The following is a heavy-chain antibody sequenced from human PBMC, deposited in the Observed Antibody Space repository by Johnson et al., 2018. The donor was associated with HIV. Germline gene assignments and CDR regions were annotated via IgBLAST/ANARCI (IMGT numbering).Heavy chain of an antibody. J-gene: IGHJ3*02. Sequence: MQLVESGGGLVQPGGSLRLSCAASGFTFSSYWMSWVRQAPGKGLEWVANIKQDGSEKYYVDSVKGRFTISRDNAKNSLYLQMNSLRAEDTAVYYCARVGGNGNYHDAFDIWGQGTMVTVSS. CDR1: GFTFSSYW. D-gene: IGHD1-7*01. V-gene: IGHV3-7*01. CDR2: IKQDGSEK. CDR3: ARVGGNGNYHDAFDI.